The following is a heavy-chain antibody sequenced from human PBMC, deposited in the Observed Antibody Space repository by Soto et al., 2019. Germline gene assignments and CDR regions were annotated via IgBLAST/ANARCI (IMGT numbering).Heavy chain of an antibody. CDR3: AKEKSVMNSGYDAFDV. Sequence: GGSLRLSCAASGFAFSSYEMDWVRQAPGKGLEWIAYMSAGGTIHYADSVKGRFTISRDNAKNSLYLEMNSLRAEDTAVYYCAKEKSVMNSGYDAFDVWGQGPMVTV. J-gene: IGHJ3*01. CDR2: MSAGGTI. V-gene: IGHV3-48*03. D-gene: IGHD5-12*01. CDR1: GFAFSSYE.